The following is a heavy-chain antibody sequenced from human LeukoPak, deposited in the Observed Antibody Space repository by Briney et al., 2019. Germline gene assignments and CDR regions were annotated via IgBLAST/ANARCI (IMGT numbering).Heavy chain of an antibody. Sequence: GGSLRLSCAASGFTFSSYAMSWVRQAPGKGLEWVSGISFSGGTTYYVDSVKGRFTVSRDNSKNTLYLQMNSLRAEDTAVYYCAKDGQYSSSSPYYFDYWGQGTLVTVSS. CDR2: ISFSGGTT. CDR1: GFTFSSYA. CDR3: AKDGQYSSSSPYYFDY. J-gene: IGHJ4*02. D-gene: IGHD6-6*01. V-gene: IGHV3-23*01.